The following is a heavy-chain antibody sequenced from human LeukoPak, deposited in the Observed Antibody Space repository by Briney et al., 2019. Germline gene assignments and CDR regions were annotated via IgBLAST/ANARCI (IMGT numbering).Heavy chain of an antibody. D-gene: IGHD3-22*01. CDR3: ARSDYDSSGYYSASVPFDY. V-gene: IGHV4-61*05. J-gene: IGHJ4*02. CDR1: GGSISSSSYY. Sequence: TSSETLSLTCTVSGGSISSSSYYWGWIRQPPGKGLEWIGYIYYSGSTNYNPSLKSRVTISVDTSKNQFSLKLSSVTAADTAVYYCARSDYDSSGYYSASVPFDYWGQGTLVTVSS. CDR2: IYYSGST.